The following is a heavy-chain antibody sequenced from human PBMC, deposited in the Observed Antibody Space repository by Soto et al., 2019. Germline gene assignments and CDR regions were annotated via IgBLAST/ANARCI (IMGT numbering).Heavy chain of an antibody. D-gene: IGHD2-15*01. V-gene: IGHV1-18*01. CDR3: ARESAAGYWKPLDP. CDR2: ISGYKGKT. J-gene: IGHJ5*02. CDR1: GFAFMTSG. Sequence: ASVKVSCKASGFAFMTSGISWVRQAPGQGLEWMGWISGYKGKTYYSQKFQGRLTMTTDTSTSTAYMELRSLGSDDTAVHYCARESAAGYWKPLDPWGQGTLVTVSS.